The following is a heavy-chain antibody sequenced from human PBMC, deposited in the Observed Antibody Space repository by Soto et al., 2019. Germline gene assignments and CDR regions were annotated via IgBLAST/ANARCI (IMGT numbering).Heavy chain of an antibody. D-gene: IGHD6-19*01. CDR1: GFTFSSYG. Sequence: GGSLRLSCVASGFTFSSYGIHWVRQAPGKGLEWVAVISSDGNTQYYANSVMDRFTISRDNSENTLYLQMDSLRPDDTAVYYCAKEIAVAGDLDYWGLGTLVTVSS. CDR3: AKEIAVAGDLDY. CDR2: ISSDGNTQ. J-gene: IGHJ4*01. V-gene: IGHV3-30*18.